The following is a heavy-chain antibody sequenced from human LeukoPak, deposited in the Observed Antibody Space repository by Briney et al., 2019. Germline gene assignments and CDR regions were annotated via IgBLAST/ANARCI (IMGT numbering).Heavy chain of an antibody. J-gene: IGHJ3*02. Sequence: KTSETLSLTCTVSGGSISSYYWSWIRQPPGKGLEWIGYIYYSGSTNYNPSLKSRVTISVDTSKNQFSLKLSSVTAADTAVYYCGGNKWHDVFDIWGQGTMVTVSS. CDR2: IYYSGST. V-gene: IGHV4-59*01. D-gene: IGHD4-23*01. CDR1: GGSISSYY. CDR3: GGNKWHDVFDI.